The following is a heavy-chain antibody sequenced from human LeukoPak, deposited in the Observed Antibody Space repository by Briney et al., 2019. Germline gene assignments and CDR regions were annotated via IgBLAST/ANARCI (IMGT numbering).Heavy chain of an antibody. CDR1: GYTFTSYD. CDR2: MNPNSGNT. J-gene: IGHJ6*02. D-gene: IGHD2-15*01. Sequence: ASVKVSCKATGYTFTSYDINWVRQATGQGLEWMGWMNPNSGNTGYAQKFQGRVTMTRNTSISTAYMELSSLRSEDTAVYYCARFVVVAATPTYYYYYGMDVWGQGTTVTVS. V-gene: IGHV1-8*01. CDR3: ARFVVVAATPTYYYYYGMDV.